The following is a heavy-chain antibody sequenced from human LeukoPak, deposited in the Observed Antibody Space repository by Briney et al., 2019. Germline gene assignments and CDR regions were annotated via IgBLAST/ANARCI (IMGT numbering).Heavy chain of an antibody. CDR2: ISAHSGNT. V-gene: IGHV1-18*01. D-gene: IGHD2-15*01. CDR3: ARDKGSEGTYYYYIDV. CDR1: GYTFSSYG. J-gene: IGHJ6*03. Sequence: GASVKVSCKASGYTFSSYGISWVRQAPGQGLEWMGCISAHSGNTNYEEKLQGRVTMTTDTSTSTAYMELRSLRSNDTAVYYCARDKGSEGTYYYYIDVCGKGTTVTVSS.